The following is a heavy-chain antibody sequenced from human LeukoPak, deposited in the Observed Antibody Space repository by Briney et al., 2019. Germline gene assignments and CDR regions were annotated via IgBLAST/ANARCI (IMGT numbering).Heavy chain of an antibody. CDR2: VYYSGST. V-gene: IGHV4-39*01. D-gene: IGHD6-13*01. CDR1: GGSITSTSSY. J-gene: IGHJ6*02. CDR3: ARCIAAAGTDYYYGMDV. Sequence: SETLSLTCTVSGGSITSTSSYWGWIRQPPGKGLEWIGSVYYSGSTYYNPSLESRVTISVDTSKNQFSLKLSSVTAADTAVYYCARCIAAAGTDYYYGMDVWGQGTTVTVSS.